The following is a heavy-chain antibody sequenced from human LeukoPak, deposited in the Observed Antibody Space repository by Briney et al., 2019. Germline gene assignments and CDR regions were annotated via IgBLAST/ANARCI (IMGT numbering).Heavy chain of an antibody. CDR3: ARAGPLYYYYYMDV. J-gene: IGHJ6*03. V-gene: IGHV3-21*01. CDR1: GFTFSGYN. CDR2: ITSSSIYT. D-gene: IGHD1-14*01. Sequence: GGSLRLSCAASGFTFSGYNMNWVRQAPGKGLEWVSSITSSSIYTFYADSVKGRFTISRDNAKNSLYLQMNSLRAEDTAVYYCARAGPLYYYYYMDVWGKGTTVTVSS.